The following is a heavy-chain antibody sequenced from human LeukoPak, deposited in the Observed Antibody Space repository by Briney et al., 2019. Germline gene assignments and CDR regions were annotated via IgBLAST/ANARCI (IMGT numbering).Heavy chain of an antibody. CDR2: INSDGSSR. CDR1: GFTFSSYR. J-gene: IGHJ3*01. Sequence: SGGSLRLSCAAFGFTFSSYRMHWVRQAPGKGLVWVSRINSDGSSRHYADSVKGRFTISRDNAKNTLYLQMNSLRAEDTAVYYCARDWVGSFDAFDVWGQGTMVTVSS. D-gene: IGHD6-25*01. CDR3: ARDWVGSFDAFDV. V-gene: IGHV3-74*01.